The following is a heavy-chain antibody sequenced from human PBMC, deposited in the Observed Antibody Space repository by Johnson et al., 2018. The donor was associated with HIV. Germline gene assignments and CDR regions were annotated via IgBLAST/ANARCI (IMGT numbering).Heavy chain of an antibody. CDR2: IGTAGDT. CDR3: ARAWVNYYDSPDAFDI. V-gene: IGHV3-13*01. J-gene: IGHJ3*02. CDR1: GFTFSSYD. D-gene: IGHD3-22*01. Sequence: VQLVESGGGLVPPGVSLRLSCAASGFTFSSYDMHWVRQATGKGLEWVSAIGTAGDTYYADSVKGRFTISRDNSKNTLYLQMNSLRAEDTAVYYCARAWVNYYDSPDAFDIWGQGTMVTVSS.